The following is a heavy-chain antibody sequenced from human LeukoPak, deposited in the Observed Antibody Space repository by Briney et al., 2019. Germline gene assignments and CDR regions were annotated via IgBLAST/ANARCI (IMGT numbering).Heavy chain of an antibody. CDR1: GFTFSSYG. CDR2: IRYDGSNK. CDR3: AKDSSGRYCRGGSCLPDFDY. J-gene: IGHJ4*02. Sequence: GGSLRLSCAASGFTFSSYGMHWVRQAPGKGLEWVAFIRYDGSNKYYADSVRGRFTISRDNSKNTLYLQMNSLRAEDTAVYYCAKDSSGRYCRGGSCLPDFDYWGQGTLVTVSS. V-gene: IGHV3-30*02. D-gene: IGHD2-15*01.